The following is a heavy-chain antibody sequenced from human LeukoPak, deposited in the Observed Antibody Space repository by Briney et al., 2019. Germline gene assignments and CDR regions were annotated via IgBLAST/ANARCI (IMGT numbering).Heavy chain of an antibody. V-gene: IGHV3-7*01. CDR2: INQNGGEK. J-gene: IGHJ4*02. Sequence: GGSLRLSCAASGFTFSSYAMNWVRQAPGKGLEWVANINQNGGEKYYVDSVKGRFTISRDNGKNSLYLQMNSLRAEDTAVYYCARYRHLGYWGQGTLVTVSS. CDR3: ARYRHLGY. CDR1: GFTFSSYA.